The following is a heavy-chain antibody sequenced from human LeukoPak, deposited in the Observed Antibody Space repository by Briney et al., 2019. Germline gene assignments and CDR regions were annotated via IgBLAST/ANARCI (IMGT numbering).Heavy chain of an antibody. CDR1: GFTVSSSY. Sequence: GGSLRLSCAASGFTVSSSYMSWVRQAPGKGLEWVSIISSAGATYYADSVKGRFTISRDNSKNTVYLQVNSLRDEDTAVYYCARDLEAANTYYFDYWGQGTMVTVSS. D-gene: IGHD6-13*01. V-gene: IGHV3-66*01. CDR3: ARDLEAANTYYFDY. CDR2: ISSAGAT. J-gene: IGHJ4*02.